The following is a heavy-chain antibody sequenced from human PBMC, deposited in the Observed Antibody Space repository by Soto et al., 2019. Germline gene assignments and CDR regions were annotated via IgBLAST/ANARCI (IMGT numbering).Heavy chain of an antibody. D-gene: IGHD1-26*01. CDR3: ARTELGTTTPDF. Sequence: SETLSLTCSVSGGSVSSDSYYWTWIRQSPRKGLEWIGTIYYTGSANYNPSLKSRVIISVDTSKDQFSLRLTSVTAADTAVYYCARTELGTTTPDFWGQGTLVTVSS. V-gene: IGHV4-61*01. J-gene: IGHJ4*02. CDR1: GGSVSSDSYY. CDR2: IYYTGSA.